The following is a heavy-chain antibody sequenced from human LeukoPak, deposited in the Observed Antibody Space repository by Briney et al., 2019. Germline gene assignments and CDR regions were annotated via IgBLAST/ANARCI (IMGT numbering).Heavy chain of an antibody. CDR3: ARGSYYDSSWGGAFDI. Sequence: ASVKVSCKASGYTFTIYYMHWVRQAPGQGLEWMGIINPSGGSTSYAQKFQGRVTMTRDTSTSTVYMELSSLRSEDTAVYYCARGSYYDSSWGGAFDIWGQGTMVTVSS. CDR2: INPSGGST. D-gene: IGHD3-22*01. J-gene: IGHJ3*02. V-gene: IGHV1-46*01. CDR1: GYTFTIYY.